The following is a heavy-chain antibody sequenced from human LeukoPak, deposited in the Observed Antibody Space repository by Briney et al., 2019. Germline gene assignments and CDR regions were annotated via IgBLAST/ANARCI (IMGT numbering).Heavy chain of an antibody. Sequence: PGGSLRLSCAASGFTFSSYWMSWVRQAPGKGLEWVANIKEDGSEKYYVDFVKGRFTIARDNSKNTLYLQMNSLRVEDTALYFCAKGLTAAYYFDYWGQGTLVTVSS. CDR2: IKEDGSEK. D-gene: IGHD2-21*02. CDR1: GFTFSSYW. V-gene: IGHV3-7*03. CDR3: AKGLTAAYYFDY. J-gene: IGHJ4*02.